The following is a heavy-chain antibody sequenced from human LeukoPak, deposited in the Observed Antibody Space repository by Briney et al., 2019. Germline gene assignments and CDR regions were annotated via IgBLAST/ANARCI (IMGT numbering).Heavy chain of an antibody. V-gene: IGHV4-31*03. CDR3: ARSEVAIFGVATNWFDP. Sequence: SQTLSLTCTVSGGSISSDDYTWNWIRHLPGKGLEWIGYIHYRGNTYYNPSLKSRVTMSLAMSKNLFSLNLSSVIAADTAVYYCARSEVAIFGVATNWFDPWGQGTLVIVSS. J-gene: IGHJ5*02. CDR2: IHYRGNT. CDR1: GGSISSDDYT. D-gene: IGHD3-3*02.